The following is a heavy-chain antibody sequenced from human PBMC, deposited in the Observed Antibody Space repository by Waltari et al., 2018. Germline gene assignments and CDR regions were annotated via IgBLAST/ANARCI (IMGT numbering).Heavy chain of an antibody. CDR1: GFTLSDYW. Sequence: EVQLVESGGGLVQPGGSLRLSCAATGFTLSDYWMSWVRQSPGKGPGWLANIKKDGGEEYYVDSVRGRFTDSRDNAKNSLYLQMDSLRPEDTAVYYCARDQWFGFDIWGQGTMVTVSS. CDR2: IKKDGGEE. CDR3: ARDQWFGFDI. J-gene: IGHJ3*02. D-gene: IGHD3-22*01. V-gene: IGHV3-7*01.